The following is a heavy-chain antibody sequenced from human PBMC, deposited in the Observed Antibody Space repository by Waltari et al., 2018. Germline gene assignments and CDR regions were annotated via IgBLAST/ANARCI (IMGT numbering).Heavy chain of an antibody. Sequence: QVQLVESGGGVVQPGRSLGLSCTGSGFTFRNYGIHWVRQAPGKGLEWVAFMWYDGSNKYYADSVKGRFTVSRDNSKNMVGLQMDSLRAEDTAVYYCARDRGGGSSVGGYFDLWGQGTLVTVSS. D-gene: IGHD2-15*01. V-gene: IGHV3-33*01. J-gene: IGHJ4*02. CDR1: GFTFRNYG. CDR2: MWYDGSNK. CDR3: ARDRGGGSSVGGYFDL.